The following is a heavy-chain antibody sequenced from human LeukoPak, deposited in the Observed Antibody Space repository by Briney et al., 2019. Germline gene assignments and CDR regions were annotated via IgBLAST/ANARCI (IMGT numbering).Heavy chain of an antibody. J-gene: IGHJ3*02. CDR3: ARDSYDSFAFDI. V-gene: IGHV3-11*04. CDR2: ISSSGSTI. D-gene: IGHD3-22*01. CDR1: AFSFSNYW. Sequence: GGSLRLSCAASAFSFSNYWMSWVRQAPGKGLEWVSYISSSGSTIYYADSVKGRFTISRDNAKNSLYLQMNSLRAEDTAVYYCARDSYDSFAFDIWGQGTMVTASS.